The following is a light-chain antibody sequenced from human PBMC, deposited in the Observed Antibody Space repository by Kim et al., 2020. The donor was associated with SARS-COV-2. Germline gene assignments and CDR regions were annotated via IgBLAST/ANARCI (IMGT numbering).Light chain of an antibody. V-gene: IGKV1-27*01. CDR1: QGISNE. Sequence: VGDRVTITCRASQGISNELAWYQQKPGKVPKLLIYAVSDLQSGVPFRFSGSGSGTDFTLTISSLQPEDAASYYCQKYNGAPWAFGQGTKVDIK. J-gene: IGKJ1*01. CDR3: QKYNGAPWA. CDR2: AVS.